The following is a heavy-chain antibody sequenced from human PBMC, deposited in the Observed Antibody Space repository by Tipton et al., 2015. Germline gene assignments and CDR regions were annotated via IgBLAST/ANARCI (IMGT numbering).Heavy chain of an antibody. CDR2: IIPTYGTT. V-gene: IGHV1-69*01. CDR1: GGAFSSYA. Sequence: QLVQSGAEVKKSGSSVKVSCRASGGAFSSYAITWVRQAPRQGLEWVGGIIPTYGTTDYAQKFQGRVTITADESTSTAYMELTSLRSNDTAVYYCARGSGLVRGFYYYGMDVWGQGTTVAVSS. D-gene: IGHD3-10*01. J-gene: IGHJ6*02. CDR3: ARGSGLVRGFYYYGMDV.